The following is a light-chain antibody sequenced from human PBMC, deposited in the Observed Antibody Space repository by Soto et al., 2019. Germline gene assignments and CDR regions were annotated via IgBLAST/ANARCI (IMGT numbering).Light chain of an antibody. J-gene: IGLJ1*01. CDR1: SSNIGGNS. CDR2: DDN. V-gene: IGLV1-51*01. CDR3: GSWDSSFSAYV. Sequence: QSVLTQPPSVSAAPGQKVTISCSGSSSNIGGNSVSWYQQLPGTAPKLLIYDDNKRPSGIPDRFSGSKSGTSATLGITGFQTGDEADYYCGSWDSSFSAYVFGTGTKGTVL.